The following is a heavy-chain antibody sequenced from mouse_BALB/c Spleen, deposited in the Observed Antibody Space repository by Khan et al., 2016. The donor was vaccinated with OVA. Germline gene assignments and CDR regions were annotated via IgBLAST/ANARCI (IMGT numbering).Heavy chain of an antibody. V-gene: IGHV2-9*02. CDR2: IWAGGGT. J-gene: IGHJ2*01. CDR1: GFSFTSYG. Sequence: QVQLKQSGPGLVAPSQSLSITCTVSGFSFTSYGVHWVRQPPGKGLEWLGVIWAGGGTNYNSALLSRLSTSKDNSKSQVYLKMNSLQTDDTAMYYCARREDIWGQGTTLTVSS. CDR3: ARREDI. D-gene: IGHD1-3*01.